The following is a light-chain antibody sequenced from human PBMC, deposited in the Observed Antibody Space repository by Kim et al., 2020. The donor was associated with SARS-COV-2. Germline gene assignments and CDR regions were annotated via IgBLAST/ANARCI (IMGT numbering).Light chain of an antibody. CDR1: QGISNY. CDR2: AAS. CDR3: QTRGG. J-gene: IGKJ2*03. Sequence: PSSLSASVGDRVTITSRASQGISNYLAWYQQKPGKVPKLLIYAASTLQSGVPSRFSGSGSGTDFTLTISSLQPEDVATYYCQTRGGFGQGTKLEI. V-gene: IGKV1-27*01.